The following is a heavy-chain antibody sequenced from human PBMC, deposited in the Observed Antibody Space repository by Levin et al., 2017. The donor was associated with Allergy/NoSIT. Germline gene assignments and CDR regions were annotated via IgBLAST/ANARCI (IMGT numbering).Heavy chain of an antibody. CDR1: GFTFSSYA. Sequence: GESLKISCAASGFTFSSYAMSWVRQAPGKGLEWVSAISNSGSTYYADSVKGRFTISRDNSKNTLYLQMNSLRAEDTAVYYCATLVGLETYCSSTSCLGWFDAWGQGTLVTVSS. V-gene: IGHV3-23*01. CDR2: ISNSGST. CDR3: ATLVGLETYCSSTSCLGWFDA. J-gene: IGHJ5*02. D-gene: IGHD2-2*01.